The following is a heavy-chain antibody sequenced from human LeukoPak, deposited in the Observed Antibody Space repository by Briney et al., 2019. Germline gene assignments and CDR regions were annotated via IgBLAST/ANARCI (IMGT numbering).Heavy chain of an antibody. Sequence: GGSLRLSCAASGFTFSSYAMHWVRQAPGKGLEWVAVISYDGSNKYYADSVKGRFTISRDNSKNTLYLQMNSLRAEDTAVYYCAREVAVAGTDAFDIWGQGTMVTV. J-gene: IGHJ3*02. V-gene: IGHV3-30-3*01. CDR3: AREVAVAGTDAFDI. CDR1: GFTFSSYA. D-gene: IGHD6-19*01. CDR2: ISYDGSNK.